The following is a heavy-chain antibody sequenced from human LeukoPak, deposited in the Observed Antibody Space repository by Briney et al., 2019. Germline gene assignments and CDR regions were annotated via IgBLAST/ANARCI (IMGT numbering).Heavy chain of an antibody. D-gene: IGHD3-10*01. CDR3: ARDLVRGVMEY. V-gene: IGHV3-21*01. CDR2: ISSSSSYI. CDR1: GFTFSSYS. Sequence: PGGSLRLSCAASGFTFSSYSVNWVRQAPGKGLEWVSSISSSSSYIYYADSVKGRFTISRDNAKSSLFLQMNSLRAEDTAVYYCARDLVRGVMEYWGQGTLVTVSS. J-gene: IGHJ4*02.